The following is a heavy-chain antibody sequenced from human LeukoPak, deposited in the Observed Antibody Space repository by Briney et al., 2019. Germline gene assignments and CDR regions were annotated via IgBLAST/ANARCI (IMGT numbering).Heavy chain of an antibody. J-gene: IGHJ5*02. CDR3: VKDNFYDSNLSDP. D-gene: IGHD3-22*01. V-gene: IGHV3-43*01. CDR2: ITWDGGET. Sequence: GGSLRLSCAASGFTFDDYNMIWVRQTPGKGLEWVSLITWDGGETFYADSVQGRFTISRGNTRDSLYLHMTSLKVEDTAFYYCVKDNFYDSNLSDPWGQGTLVTVSS. CDR1: GFTFDDYN.